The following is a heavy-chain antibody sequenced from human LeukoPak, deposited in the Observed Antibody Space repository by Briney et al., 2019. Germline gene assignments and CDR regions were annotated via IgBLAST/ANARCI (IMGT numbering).Heavy chain of an antibody. V-gene: IGHV4-30-2*01. CDR1: GGSISSGGYS. D-gene: IGHD3-22*01. Sequence: PSETLSLTCAVSGGSISSGGYSWSWIRQPPGKGLEWIGYIYHSGSTYYNPSLKSRVTISVDRSKNQFSLKLSSVTAADTAVYYCARDKGYYDSSGYYYVLEAFDIWGQGTMVTVSS. J-gene: IGHJ3*02. CDR3: ARDKGYYDSSGYYYVLEAFDI. CDR2: IYHSGST.